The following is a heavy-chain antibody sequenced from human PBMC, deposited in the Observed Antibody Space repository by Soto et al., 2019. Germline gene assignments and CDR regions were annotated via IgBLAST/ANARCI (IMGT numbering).Heavy chain of an antibody. D-gene: IGHD3-22*01. J-gene: IGHJ4*02. CDR3: ARWYYYDSSGYYGGHFDY. V-gene: IGHV1-46*01. CDR2: INPSGGST. Sequence: ASVKVSCKASGYTFTSYYMHWVRQAPGQGLEWMGIINPSGGSTSYAQKFQGRVTMTRDTSTSTVYMELSSLRSEDTAVYYCARWYYYDSSGYYGGHFDYWGQGTLVTLSS. CDR1: GYTFTSYY.